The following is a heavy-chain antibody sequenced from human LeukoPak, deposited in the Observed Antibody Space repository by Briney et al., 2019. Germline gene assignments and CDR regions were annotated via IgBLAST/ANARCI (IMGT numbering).Heavy chain of an antibody. Sequence: SETLSLTCTVSGGSISSYYWSWIRQPPGKGLEWIGYIYYSGSTNYNPSLKSRVTISVDTSKNQFSLKLSSVTAADTAVYYCARHRSELQLRRRYNWFDPWGQGTLVTVSS. D-gene: IGHD5-18*01. V-gene: IGHV4-59*08. J-gene: IGHJ5*02. CDR2: IYYSGST. CDR3: ARHRSELQLRRRYNWFDP. CDR1: GGSISSYY.